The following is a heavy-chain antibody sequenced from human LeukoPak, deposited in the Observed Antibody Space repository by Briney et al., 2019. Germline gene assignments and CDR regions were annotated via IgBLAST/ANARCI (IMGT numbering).Heavy chain of an antibody. D-gene: IGHD1-20*01. CDR1: GGSFSGYY. Sequence: PSETLSLTCAVYGGSFSGYYWSWIRQPPGKGLEWIGEINHSGSTNYNPSLKSRVTISVDTSKNQFSLKLSSVTAADTAVYYCARGRYNWNRYPTLAYFDYWGQGTLVTVAS. J-gene: IGHJ4*02. V-gene: IGHV4-34*01. CDR2: INHSGST. CDR3: ARGRYNWNRYPTLAYFDY.